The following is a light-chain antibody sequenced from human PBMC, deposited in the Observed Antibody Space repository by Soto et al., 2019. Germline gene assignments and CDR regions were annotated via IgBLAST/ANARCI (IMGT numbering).Light chain of an antibody. CDR2: GAS. CDR1: QSLNTD. J-gene: IGKJ5*01. Sequence: EILLTQSPASLSVSPGESATLSCRASQSLNTDLAWYQQKPGQAPRLLLYGASTRATGTPTRFSGSGSGTEFTLTISSLQSGDFAIYYCQQYKSWPPITFGQGTRLEIK. CDR3: QQYKSWPPIT. V-gene: IGKV3-15*01.